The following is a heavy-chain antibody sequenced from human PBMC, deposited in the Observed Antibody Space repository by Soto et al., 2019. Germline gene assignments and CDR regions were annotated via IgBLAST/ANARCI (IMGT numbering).Heavy chain of an antibody. CDR1: GGSINSYY. D-gene: IGHD3-10*01. J-gene: IGHJ2*01. CDR3: ARFDRRAGTMDHWYLDL. Sequence: QVQLEESGPGLVKPSETLSLTCTVSGGSINSYYWSWIRQPPEKGLEWIGYVYYSGHTNYNPSLKRRVTMSVDTSKNQFALKLSSVTAADTAVYYCARFDRRAGTMDHWYLDLWGRGTRVTVSS. CDR2: VYYSGHT. V-gene: IGHV4-59*08.